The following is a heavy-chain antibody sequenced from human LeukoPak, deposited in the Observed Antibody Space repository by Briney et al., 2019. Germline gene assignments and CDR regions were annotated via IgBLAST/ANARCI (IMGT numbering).Heavy chain of an antibody. CDR2: INPSGGST. V-gene: IGHV1-46*01. D-gene: IGHD3-16*01. CDR1: GYTFTSYT. J-gene: IGHJ4*02. CDR3: AREGVNSFDY. Sequence: GASVKVFCKASGYTFTSYTMNWVRQAPGQGLEWMGIINPSGGSTSYAQKFQGRVTMTRDMSTSTVYMELSSLRSEDTAVYYCAREGVNSFDYWGQGTLVTVSS.